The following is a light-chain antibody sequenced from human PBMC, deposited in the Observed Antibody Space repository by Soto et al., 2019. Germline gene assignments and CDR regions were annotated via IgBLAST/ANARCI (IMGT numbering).Light chain of an antibody. V-gene: IGLV2-14*03. CDR2: DVS. CDR1: SSDVGGYNY. CDR3: SSYTTSNTRQIA. J-gene: IGLJ1*01. Sequence: QTAVAQRAGKCVYLGQPIIISCTRTSSDVGGYNYVSWYQHHPGKAPKLMIFDVSNRPSGVSNRFSGSKSGNMASLTISGLQPEDEADYYCSSYTTSNTRQIAFGTGTKVTVL.